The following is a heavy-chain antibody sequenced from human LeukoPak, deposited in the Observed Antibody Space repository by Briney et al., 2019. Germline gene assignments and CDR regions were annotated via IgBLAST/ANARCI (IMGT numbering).Heavy chain of an antibody. D-gene: IGHD3-22*01. Sequence: PGGSLRLSCAASGMTFSSYSMNWVRQAPGKGLEWISYISRSSDTIFYAASVKGRFTISRDNVKNSLYLQLNSLSAEDTAVYYCATGHYDISAYDYWGQGTLVTVSS. CDR2: ISRSSDTI. CDR1: GMTFSSYS. J-gene: IGHJ4*02. V-gene: IGHV3-48*01. CDR3: ATGHYDISAYDY.